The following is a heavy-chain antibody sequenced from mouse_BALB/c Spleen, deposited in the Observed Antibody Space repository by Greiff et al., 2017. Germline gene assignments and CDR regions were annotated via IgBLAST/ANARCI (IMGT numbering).Heavy chain of an antibody. V-gene: IGHV14-3*02. CDR1: GFNIKDTY. Sequence: VQLKESGAELVKPGASVKLSCTASGFNIKDTYMHWVKQRPEQGLEWIGRIDPANGNTKYDPKFQGKATITADTSSNTAYLQLSSLTSEDTAVYYCASFTATFAMDYWGQGTSVTVSS. CDR3: ASFTATFAMDY. D-gene: IGHD1-2*01. J-gene: IGHJ4*01. CDR2: IDPANGNT.